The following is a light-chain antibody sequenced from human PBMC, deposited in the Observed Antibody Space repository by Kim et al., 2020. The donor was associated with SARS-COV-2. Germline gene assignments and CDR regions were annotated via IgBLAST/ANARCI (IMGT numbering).Light chain of an antibody. Sequence: GKTARITCGGSNIGSKSVHWYQQKPGQAPLLVISYDSDRPSGIPERFSGSNSGNTATLTISRVEAGDEADYYCQVWDSSSDHRVVFGGGTQLTVL. CDR3: QVWDSSSDHRVV. CDR2: YDS. J-gene: IGLJ2*01. V-gene: IGLV3-21*04. CDR1: NIGSKS.